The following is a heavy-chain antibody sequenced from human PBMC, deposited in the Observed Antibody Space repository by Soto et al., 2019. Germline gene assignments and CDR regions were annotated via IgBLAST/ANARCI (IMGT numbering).Heavy chain of an antibody. Sequence: EVQLVQTGGGLIKPGGSLSLSCAASGLSVSDKYMRWVRQAPGKGLEWVSLTYTGGNSYFADFVKGRFIVSRDISKNTLFLHMNSLAAEDTAVYYCAREGYAYGLDFWGQGSLVTVSS. J-gene: IGHJ4*02. CDR2: TYTGGNS. D-gene: IGHD3-10*01. CDR3: AREGYAYGLDF. V-gene: IGHV3-53*02. CDR1: GLSVSDKY.